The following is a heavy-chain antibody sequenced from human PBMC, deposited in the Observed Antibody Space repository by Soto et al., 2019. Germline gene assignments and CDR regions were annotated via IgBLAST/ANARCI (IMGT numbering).Heavy chain of an antibody. CDR1: GFTFSSYS. Sequence: GGSLRLSCAASGFTFSSYSMNWVRQAPGKGLEWVSSISSSSSYIYYADSVKGRFTISRDNAKNSLYLQMNSLRAEDTAVYYCARDIPYRGNSFDYWGQGTLVTVSS. CDR3: ARDIPYRGNSFDY. J-gene: IGHJ4*02. D-gene: IGHD2-21*01. V-gene: IGHV3-21*01. CDR2: ISSSSSYI.